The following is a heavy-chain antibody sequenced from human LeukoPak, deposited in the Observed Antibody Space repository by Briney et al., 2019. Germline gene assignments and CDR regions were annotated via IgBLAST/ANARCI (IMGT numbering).Heavy chain of an antibody. CDR1: GYTFTGYY. V-gene: IGHV1-18*04. CDR3: ARGRAAAGTSHAFDI. Sequence: ASVKVSCKASGYTFTGYYMHWVRQAPGQGLEWMGWISAYNGNTNYAQKLQGRVTMTTDTSTSTAYMELRSLRSDDTAVYYCARGRAAAGTSHAFDIWGQGTMVTVSS. J-gene: IGHJ3*02. CDR2: ISAYNGNT. D-gene: IGHD6-13*01.